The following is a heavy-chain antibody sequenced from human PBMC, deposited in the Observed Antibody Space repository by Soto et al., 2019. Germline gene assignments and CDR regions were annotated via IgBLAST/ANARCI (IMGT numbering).Heavy chain of an antibody. V-gene: IGHV3-23*01. D-gene: IGHD1-1*01. CDR3: AKDWNDVFYYYGMDV. Sequence: PGGSLRLSCAASGFTFSSYAMSWVRQAPGKGLEWVSAISGSGGSTYYADSVKGRFTISRDNSKNTLYLQMNSLRAEDTAVYYCAKDWNDVFYYYGMDVWGQGTTVTVSS. J-gene: IGHJ6*02. CDR1: GFTFSSYA. CDR2: ISGSGGST.